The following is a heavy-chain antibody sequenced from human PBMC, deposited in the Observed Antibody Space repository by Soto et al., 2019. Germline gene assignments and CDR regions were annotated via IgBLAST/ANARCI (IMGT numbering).Heavy chain of an antibody. CDR2: IFHSGST. CDR1: GASITSTDYY. Sequence: PSETLSLTCTVSGASITSTDYYWTWFRQPPGQGLEWIGYIFHSGSTYYNPSLKSRLTISADTSKNQFSLKLSSVTAADTAVYYCARYYCSSTRCFLFDSWGQGALVTVYS. V-gene: IGHV4-30-4*01. D-gene: IGHD2-2*01. J-gene: IGHJ4*02. CDR3: ARYYCSSTRCFLFDS.